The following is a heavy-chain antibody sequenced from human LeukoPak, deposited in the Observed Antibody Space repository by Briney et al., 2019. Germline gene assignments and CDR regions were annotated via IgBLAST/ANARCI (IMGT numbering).Heavy chain of an antibody. Sequence: SVKVSCEASGGTFSSYAISWVRQAPGQGLEWMGGIIPIFGTANYAQKFQGRVTITADESTSTAYMELSSLRSEDTAVYYCAEGRNTMVRGVISYLYFLGQGTLVTVSS. V-gene: IGHV1-69*01. CDR1: GGTFSSYA. J-gene: IGHJ4*02. CDR3: AEGRNTMVRGVISYLYF. D-gene: IGHD3-10*01. CDR2: IIPIFGTA.